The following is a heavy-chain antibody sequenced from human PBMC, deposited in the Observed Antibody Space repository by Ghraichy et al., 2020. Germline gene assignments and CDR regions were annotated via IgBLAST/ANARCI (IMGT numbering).Heavy chain of an antibody. D-gene: IGHD5-24*01. V-gene: IGHV3-21*01. J-gene: IGHJ4*02. CDR2: ISSNSLYI. CDR3: ASYDYNVGEDY. Sequence: GGSLRLSCAASGFTFSSCDMNWVRQAPGKGLEWVSSISSNSLYIYYADSVKGRFTISRDNAKKSLFLHMNSLRAEDTAMYYCASYDYNVGEDYWGQGTLVTVSS. CDR1: GFTFSSCD.